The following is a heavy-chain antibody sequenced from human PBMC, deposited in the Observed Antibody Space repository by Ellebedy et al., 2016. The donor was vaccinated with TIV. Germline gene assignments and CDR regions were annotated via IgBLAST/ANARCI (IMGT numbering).Heavy chain of an antibody. D-gene: IGHD4-17*01. V-gene: IGHV3-33*01. Sequence: GESLKISXAASGFTFSSYGMHWVRQAPGKGLEWVAVIWYDGSNKYYADSVKGRFTISRDNSKNTLYLQMNSLRAEDTAVYYCARVRAGTVTTFDYWGQGTLVTVSS. CDR3: ARVRAGTVTTFDY. CDR1: GFTFSSYG. J-gene: IGHJ4*02. CDR2: IWYDGSNK.